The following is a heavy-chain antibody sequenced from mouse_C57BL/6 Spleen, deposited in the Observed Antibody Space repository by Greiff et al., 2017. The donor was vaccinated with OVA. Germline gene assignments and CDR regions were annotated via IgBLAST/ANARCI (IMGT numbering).Heavy chain of an antibody. Sequence: VKLMESGPGLVAPSQSLSITCTVSGFSLTSYGVHWVRQPPGKGLEWLVVIWSDGSTTYNSALKSRLSISKDNSKSQVFLKMNSRQTDDTAMYYCARSYDYDGAWFAYWGQGTLVTVSA. D-gene: IGHD2-4*01. CDR3: ARSYDYDGAWFAY. CDR2: IWSDGST. J-gene: IGHJ3*01. CDR1: GFSLTSYG. V-gene: IGHV2-6*03.